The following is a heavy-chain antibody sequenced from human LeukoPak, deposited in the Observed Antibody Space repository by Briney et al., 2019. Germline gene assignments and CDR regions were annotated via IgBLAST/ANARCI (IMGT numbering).Heavy chain of an antibody. V-gene: IGHV3-21*01. Sequence: GFLRLSCAASGFTFSSYSMNWVRQAPGKGLEWVSSISSSSSYIYYADSVKGRFTISRDNAKNSLYLQMNSLRAEDTAVYYCARVKSRDGYNYDYWGQGTLVTVSS. CDR3: ARVKSRDGYNYDY. D-gene: IGHD5-24*01. J-gene: IGHJ4*02. CDR2: ISSSSSYI. CDR1: GFTFSSYS.